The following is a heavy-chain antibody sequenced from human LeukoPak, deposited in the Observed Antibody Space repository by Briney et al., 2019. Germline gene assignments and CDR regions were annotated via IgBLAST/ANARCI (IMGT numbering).Heavy chain of an antibody. CDR3: ARDRASEMATSRAFDI. CDR1: GYTFTSYY. D-gene: IGHD5-24*01. Sequence: GASVKVSCKASGYTFTSYYMHWVRQAPGQGLEWMGIINPSGGSTSYAQRFQGRVTMTRDTSTSTVYMELSSLRSEDTAVYYCARDRASEMATSRAFDIWGQGTMVTVSS. V-gene: IGHV1-46*01. CDR2: INPSGGST. J-gene: IGHJ3*02.